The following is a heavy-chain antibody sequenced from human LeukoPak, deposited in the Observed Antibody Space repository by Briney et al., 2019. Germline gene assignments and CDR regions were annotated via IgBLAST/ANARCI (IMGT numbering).Heavy chain of an antibody. Sequence: ASVKVSCRASGYTFTSYDINWVRQAAGQGLEWMGWMNPNSGNTGYAQKFQGRVTMTRNTSISTAYMELSSLRSEDTAVYYCARVTFEGGSSWYGGTYYYYYMDVWGKGTTVTVSS. CDR2: MNPNSGNT. CDR1: GYTFTSYD. D-gene: IGHD6-13*01. CDR3: ARVTFEGGSSWYGGTYYYYYMDV. V-gene: IGHV1-8*01. J-gene: IGHJ6*03.